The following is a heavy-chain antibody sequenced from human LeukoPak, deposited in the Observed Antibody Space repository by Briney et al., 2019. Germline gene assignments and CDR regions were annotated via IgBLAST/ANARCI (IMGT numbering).Heavy chain of an antibody. CDR1: GFTFSSFG. D-gene: IGHD5-12*01. J-gene: IGHJ4*02. Sequence: GGSLRLSCAASGFTFSSFGMHWVRQSPGKGLEWVAVIWYDGSTKVYADSVKGRFTISRDNAKNTLYLQMNSLRAEDTAVYYCARDRGYTQDYWGQGTLVTVSS. CDR3: ARDRGYTQDY. V-gene: IGHV3-33*01. CDR2: IWYDGSTK.